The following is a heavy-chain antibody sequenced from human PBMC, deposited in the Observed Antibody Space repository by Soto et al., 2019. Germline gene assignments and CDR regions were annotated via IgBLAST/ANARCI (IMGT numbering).Heavy chain of an antibody. D-gene: IGHD4-4*01. CDR3: AILTGVTDDY. Sequence: SETLSLTCAVYGGSFSGYYWSWIRQPPGKGLEWIGEINHSGSTNYNPSLKSRVTISVDTSKNQFSLKLSSVTAADTAVYYCAILTGVTDDYWGQGTLVTVSS. CDR1: GGSFSGYY. V-gene: IGHV4-34*01. J-gene: IGHJ4*02. CDR2: INHSGST.